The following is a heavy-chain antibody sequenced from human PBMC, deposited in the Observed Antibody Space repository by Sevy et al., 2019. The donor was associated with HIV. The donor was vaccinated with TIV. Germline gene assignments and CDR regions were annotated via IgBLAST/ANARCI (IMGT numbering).Heavy chain of an antibody. CDR2: INHREVT. J-gene: IGHJ4*02. Sequence: SETLSLTCTVYSGSFSDFYWNWIRQSPGKGLEWIGEINHREVTNYNPSLKSRVTISADASNRQFSLKLTSVTAADTAVYVCVRFDTKIKIFGVPRGAYWGPGTLVTVSS. V-gene: IGHV4-34*01. D-gene: IGHD3-3*01. CDR3: VRFDTKIKIFGVPRGAY. CDR1: SGSFSDFY.